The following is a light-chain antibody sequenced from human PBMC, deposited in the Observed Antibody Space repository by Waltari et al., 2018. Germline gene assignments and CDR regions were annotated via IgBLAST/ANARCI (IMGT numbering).Light chain of an antibody. Sequence: QAALTQHPSMSGSPGQSVTISCTGTSRDIGGYNRVSWYQQHPGKAPKLMIYGVSQRPSGVSDRFSGSKSGNTASLTISWLQAEDEADYYCSSYAGSNTLLFGGGTRLTVL. CDR3: SSYAGSNTLL. CDR2: GVS. J-gene: IGLJ2*01. CDR1: SRDIGGYNR. V-gene: IGLV2-8*01.